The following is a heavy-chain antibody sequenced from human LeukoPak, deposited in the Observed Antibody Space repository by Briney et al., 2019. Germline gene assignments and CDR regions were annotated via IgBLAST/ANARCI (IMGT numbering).Heavy chain of an antibody. CDR2: SYYSGST. V-gene: IGHV4-31*03. CDR3: ARAGNPLANYYDSSGYYLPD. Sequence: SETLSLTCTVSGGSISSGGYYWSWIRQHPGKGLEWIGYSYYSGSTYYNPSLKSRVTISVDTSKNQFSLKLSSVTAADTAVYYCARAGNPLANYYDSSGYYLPDWGQGTLVTVSS. J-gene: IGHJ4*02. D-gene: IGHD3-22*01. CDR1: GGSISSGGYY.